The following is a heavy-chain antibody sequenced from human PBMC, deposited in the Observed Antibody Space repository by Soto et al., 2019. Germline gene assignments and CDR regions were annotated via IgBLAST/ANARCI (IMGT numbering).Heavy chain of an antibody. D-gene: IGHD6-19*01. Sequence: SETLSLTCTVSGGSISSGGYYWSWIRQHPGKGLEWIGYIYYSGSTYYNPSLKSRVTISVDTSKNQFSLKLGSVTAADTAVYYCARVQWLVDFPHYYFDYWGQGTLVTVSS. J-gene: IGHJ4*02. CDR1: GGSISSGGYY. CDR2: IYYSGST. V-gene: IGHV4-31*03. CDR3: ARVQWLVDFPHYYFDY.